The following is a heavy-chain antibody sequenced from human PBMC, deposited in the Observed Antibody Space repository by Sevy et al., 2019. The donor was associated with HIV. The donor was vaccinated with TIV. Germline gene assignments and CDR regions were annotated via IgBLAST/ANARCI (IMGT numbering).Heavy chain of an antibody. J-gene: IGHJ3*02. CDR3: AREGGVATTGDHDAFDI. CDR2: IIPIFGTP. CDR1: GDTFSTYG. D-gene: IGHD7-27*01. V-gene: IGHV1-69*13. Sequence: ASVKVSCKASGDTFSTYGLSWVRQAPGQGLEWMGGIIPIFGTPSYAQKFQGRVTITADESASTAYMELSSLRSEDTALYYCAREGGVATTGDHDAFDIWGHGTLVTVSS.